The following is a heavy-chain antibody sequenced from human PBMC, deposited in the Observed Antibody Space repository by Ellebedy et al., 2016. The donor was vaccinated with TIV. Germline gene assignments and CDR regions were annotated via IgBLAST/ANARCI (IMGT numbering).Heavy chain of an antibody. Sequence: SLKISCAASGFTFSSYGMHWVRQAPGQGLEWVAVVWYDGSNKYYADSVKGRFTISRDNFKNNMFLQMNSLRAEDTAVSYCARDEVIPSGGVPQFDPWGQGTLVTVSS. CDR3: ARDEVIPSGGVPQFDP. D-gene: IGHD2/OR15-2a*01. V-gene: IGHV3-33*08. CDR2: VWYDGSNK. J-gene: IGHJ5*02. CDR1: GFTFSSYG.